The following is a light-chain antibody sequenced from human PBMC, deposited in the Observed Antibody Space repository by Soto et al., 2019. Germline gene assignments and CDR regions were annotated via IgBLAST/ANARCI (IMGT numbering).Light chain of an antibody. CDR3: QQSPLT. V-gene: IGKV1-5*03. Sequence: DIQMTQSPSTLSASVGDRVTITCRASQSISSWLAWYQQKPGKAPKLLIYKASSLESGVASRFSGSGSGTEFTLTISSLQPDDFATYYCQQSPLTFGGGTKVEIK. CDR2: KAS. J-gene: IGKJ4*01. CDR1: QSISSW.